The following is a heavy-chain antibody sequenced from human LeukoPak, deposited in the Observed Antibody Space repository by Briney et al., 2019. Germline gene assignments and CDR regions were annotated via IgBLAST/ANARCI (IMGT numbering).Heavy chain of an antibody. CDR1: GFTFSTYA. J-gene: IGHJ3*02. D-gene: IGHD2-21*01. CDR2: ISGGGGTT. Sequence: GGSLRLSCAASGFTFSTYAMRWVRQAPGKGLEWVSTISGGGGTTYYGDSVKGRFTISRDNSKNTLYLQMSSLRAEDTAVYYCAIPVISTENSNSFDIWGQGTMVTVSS. CDR3: AIPVISTENSNSFDI. V-gene: IGHV3-23*01.